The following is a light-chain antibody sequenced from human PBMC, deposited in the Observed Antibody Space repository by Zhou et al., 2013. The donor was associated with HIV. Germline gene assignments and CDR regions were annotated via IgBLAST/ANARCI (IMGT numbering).Light chain of an antibody. V-gene: IGKV3-20*01. J-gene: IGKJ3*01. CDR3: QQYGTSLLFT. CDR1: QSIRKY. CDR2: DAS. Sequence: EVVLTQSPATLSLAPGERATLSCRASQSIRKYLAWYQHKPGQAPRLLVFDASNRATGIPAKFSGSGSGTDFTLTISRLEPEDFAVYYCQQYGTSLLFTFGPGTKVDIK.